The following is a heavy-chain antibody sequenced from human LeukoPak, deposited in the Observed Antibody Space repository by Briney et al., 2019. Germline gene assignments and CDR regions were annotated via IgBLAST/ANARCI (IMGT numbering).Heavy chain of an antibody. CDR2: IYPGDSDT. CDR3: ARRFGRTTDY. D-gene: IGHD1-1*01. CDR1: GYTFTNYW. J-gene: IGHJ4*02. V-gene: IGHV5-51*01. Sequence: GESLKISCKGSGYTFTNYWIAWVRQMPGKGPEWMGTIYPGDSDTRYSSSFQGQVTISADKSISTAYLQWSSLKASDTAMYYCARRFGRTTDYWGQGTLVTVSS.